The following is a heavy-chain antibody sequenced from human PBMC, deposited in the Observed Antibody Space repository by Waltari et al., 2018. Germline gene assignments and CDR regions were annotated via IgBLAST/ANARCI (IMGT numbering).Heavy chain of an antibody. CDR3: ARRGAAAVHFDY. Sequence: QVQLQESGPGLVKPSETLSLTCAVSGYSISSGYYWGWIRQPPGKGLEWIGSIYHSGSTYYNPSLKSRVTISVDTSKNQFSLKLSSVTAADTAVYYCARRGAAAVHFDYWGQGTLVTVSS. CDR2: IYHSGST. CDR1: GYSISSGYY. V-gene: IGHV4-38-2*01. J-gene: IGHJ4*02. D-gene: IGHD6-13*01.